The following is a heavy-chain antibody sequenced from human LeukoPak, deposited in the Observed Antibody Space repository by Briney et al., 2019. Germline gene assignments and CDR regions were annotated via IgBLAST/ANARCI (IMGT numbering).Heavy chain of an antibody. J-gene: IGHJ6*03. CDR1: GFTFSSYA. V-gene: IGHV3-30*02. Sequence: PGGSLRLSCAASGFTFSSYAMHWVRQAPGKGLEWVAFLRYDGSNKYYADSVKGRFTISRDNSKNTLYLQMNSLRAEDTAVYYCAKAGPSTEYMDVWGKGTTVTVSS. CDR3: AKAGPSTEYMDV. CDR2: LRYDGSNK.